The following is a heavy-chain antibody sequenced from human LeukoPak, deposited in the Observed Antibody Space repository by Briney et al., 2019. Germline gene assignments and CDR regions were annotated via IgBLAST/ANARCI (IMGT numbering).Heavy chain of an antibody. CDR1: GFTFSDYT. Sequence: GGSLRLSCAASGFTFSDYTMTWVRQAPGKGLEWVSSISSSSSYIYYADSVKGRFTISRDNAKNSLYLQTNSLRAEDTAVYYCARDRSGWYREFDYWGQGTLVTVSS. V-gene: IGHV3-21*01. CDR3: ARDRSGWYREFDY. D-gene: IGHD6-19*01. J-gene: IGHJ4*02. CDR2: ISSSSSYI.